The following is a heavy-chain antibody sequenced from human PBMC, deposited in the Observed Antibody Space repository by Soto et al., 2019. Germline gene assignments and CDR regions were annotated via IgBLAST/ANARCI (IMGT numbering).Heavy chain of an antibody. CDR3: ARGRGDTAMDPVDY. CDR2: IWYDGGNK. V-gene: IGHV3-33*01. D-gene: IGHD5-18*01. CDR1: GFTFSSYG. J-gene: IGHJ4*02. Sequence: PGGSLRLSCAASGFTFSSYGMHWVRQAPGKGLEWVAVIWYDGGNKYYADSVKGRFTISRDNSKNTLYLQMNSLRAEDTAVYYCARGRGDTAMDPVDYWGQGTLVTVSS.